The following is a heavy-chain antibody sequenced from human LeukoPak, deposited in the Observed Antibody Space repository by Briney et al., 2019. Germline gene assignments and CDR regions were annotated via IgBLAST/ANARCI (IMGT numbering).Heavy chain of an antibody. J-gene: IGHJ6*04. CDR2: IGTAGDP. D-gene: IGHD3-10*01. Sequence: GGSLRLSCAASGFTFSSYDMHWVRQATGKGLEWVSAIGTAGDPYYPGSVKGRFTISTENAKNSLYLQMNSLRAGDTAVYYCARGNYYGSGSYSNYYYYGMDVWGKGTTVTVSS. V-gene: IGHV3-13*05. CDR3: ARGNYYGSGSYSNYYYYGMDV. CDR1: GFTFSSYD.